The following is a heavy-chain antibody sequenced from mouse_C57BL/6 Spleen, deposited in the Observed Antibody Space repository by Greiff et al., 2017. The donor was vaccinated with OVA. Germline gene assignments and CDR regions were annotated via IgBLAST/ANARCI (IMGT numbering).Heavy chain of an antibody. J-gene: IGHJ3*01. CDR1: GFSLTSYG. CDR2: IWGGGST. Sequence: VKLVESGPGLVAPSQSLSITCTVSGFSLTSYGVDWVRQPPGKGLEWLGVIWGGGSTNYNSALMSRLSISKDNSKSHVFLKMNSLQTDDTAMYYCAKHAPGGNYAPWFAYWGKGTLVTVSA. V-gene: IGHV2-9*01. CDR3: AKHAPGGNYAPWFAY. D-gene: IGHD2-1*01.